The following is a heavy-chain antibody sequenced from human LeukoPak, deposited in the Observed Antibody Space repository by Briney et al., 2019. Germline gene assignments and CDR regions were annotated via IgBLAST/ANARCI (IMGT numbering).Heavy chain of an antibody. CDR2: IYYSGST. Sequence: SETLSLTCTVSGGSISSSSYYWGWIRQPPGKGLEWIGYIYYSGSTNYNPSLKSRVTISVDTSKNQFSLKLSSVTAADTAVYYCARENSNPHYFDYWGQGTLVTVSS. V-gene: IGHV4-61*01. D-gene: IGHD6-13*01. CDR1: GGSISSSSYY. J-gene: IGHJ4*02. CDR3: ARENSNPHYFDY.